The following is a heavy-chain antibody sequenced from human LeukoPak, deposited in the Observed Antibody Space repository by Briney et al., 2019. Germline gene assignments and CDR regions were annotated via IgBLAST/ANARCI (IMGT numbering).Heavy chain of an antibody. D-gene: IGHD3-22*01. J-gene: IGHJ4*02. Sequence: QAGGSLRLPCAASGFTFSSYAMSWVRQAPGKGLEWVSAISGSGGSTYYADSVKGRFTIPRDNSKNTMYLQMNSLRAEDTAVSYGAREGDYYDTSGYFFDYWGQGTLVTVSS. CDR1: GFTFSSYA. CDR2: ISGSGGST. CDR3: AREGDYYDTSGYFFDY. V-gene: IGHV3-23*01.